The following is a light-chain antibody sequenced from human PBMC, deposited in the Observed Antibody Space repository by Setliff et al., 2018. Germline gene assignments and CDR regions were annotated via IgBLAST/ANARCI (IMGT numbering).Light chain of an antibody. CDR2: DDQ. V-gene: IGLV1-51*01. J-gene: IGLJ1*01. CDR3: GAWDRSLNVYV. CDR1: SSNVGKNY. Sequence: QSALTQPPSVSAAPGQKVTIACSGSSSNVGKNYVSWYQLFPGTAPRLLIYDDQRSSGIPDRFSGSKSGTSATLDITGLQTGDEADYYCGAWDRSLNVYVFGTGTKVTVL.